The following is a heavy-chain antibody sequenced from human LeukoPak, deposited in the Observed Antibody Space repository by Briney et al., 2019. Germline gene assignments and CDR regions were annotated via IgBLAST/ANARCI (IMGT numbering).Heavy chain of an antibody. V-gene: IGHV3-23*01. D-gene: IGHD3-10*01. CDR3: AKDRTYGSGSSTLFDY. Sequence: HAGGSLRRSCAASGFPFGSYAMSWVRQAPGKGLDWVSAISGSGGSTYYADSGKGRFTISRDNSKNTLYLQMNSLRAEDTAVYYCAKDRTYGSGSSTLFDYWGQGTLVTVSS. J-gene: IGHJ4*02. CDR2: ISGSGGST. CDR1: GFPFGSYA.